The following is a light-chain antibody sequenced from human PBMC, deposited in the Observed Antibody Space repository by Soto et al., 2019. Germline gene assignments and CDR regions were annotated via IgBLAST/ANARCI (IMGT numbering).Light chain of an antibody. CDR2: AAS. CDR3: LQDYNYTLT. V-gene: IGKV1-6*01. Sequence: AIQMTQSQSSRSSSFGDRVTITCRASQGIRNDLGWYQQKQGKAPKLLIYAASSLQSGVPSRFSGSGSGTDGTITISRLQKEDGATYYCLQDYNYTLTFSGGTKVDIK. CDR1: QGIRND. J-gene: IGKJ4*01.